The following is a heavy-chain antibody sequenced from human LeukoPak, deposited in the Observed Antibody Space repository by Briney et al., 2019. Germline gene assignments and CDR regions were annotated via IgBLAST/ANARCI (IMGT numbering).Heavy chain of an antibody. CDR2: ISGSGGST. V-gene: IGHV3-23*01. CDR1: GFTFSSYA. Sequence: GASLRLSCAASGFTFSSYAMSWVRQAPGKGLEWVSAISGSGGSTYYADSVKGRFTISRDNSKNTLYLQMNSLRAEDTAVYYCAKDWSSSGWDRAWFDPWGQGTLVTVSS. CDR3: AKDWSSSGWDRAWFDP. J-gene: IGHJ5*02. D-gene: IGHD6-19*01.